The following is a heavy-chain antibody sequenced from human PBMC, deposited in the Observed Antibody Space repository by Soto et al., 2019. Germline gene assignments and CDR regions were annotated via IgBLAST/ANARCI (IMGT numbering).Heavy chain of an antibody. D-gene: IGHD5-12*01. J-gene: IGHJ4*02. Sequence: LRLSCAASGFTFSSYAMSWVRQAPGKGLEWVSAISGSGGSTYYADSVKGRFTISRDNSKNTLYLQMNSLRAEDTAVYYCAKDPLSGYEAIDYWGQGTLVTVSS. V-gene: IGHV3-23*01. CDR3: AKDPLSGYEAIDY. CDR2: ISGSGGST. CDR1: GFTFSSYA.